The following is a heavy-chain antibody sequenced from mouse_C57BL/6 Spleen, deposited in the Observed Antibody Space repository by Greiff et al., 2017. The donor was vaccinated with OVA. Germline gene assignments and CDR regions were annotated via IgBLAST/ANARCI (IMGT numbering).Heavy chain of an antibody. CDR3: ARPDNSDGSSQYYFDY. J-gene: IGHJ2*01. D-gene: IGHD1-1*01. CDR1: GFTFSDYG. Sequence: EVQRVESGGGLVKPGGSLKLSCAASGFTFSDYGMHWVRQAPEKGLEWVAYISSGSSTIYYADTVKGRFPISRDNATNTMFLQMTSLRFEDTAMYDCARPDNSDGSSQYYFDYWGQGTTLTVSS. V-gene: IGHV5-17*01. CDR2: ISSGSSTI.